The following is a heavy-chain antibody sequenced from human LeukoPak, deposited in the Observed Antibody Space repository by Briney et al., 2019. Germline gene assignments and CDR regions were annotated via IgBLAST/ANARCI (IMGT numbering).Heavy chain of an antibody. CDR2: INPNSGDT. J-gene: IGHJ4*02. D-gene: IGHD6-19*01. CDR3: ARGPLYSSGWYGALENY. V-gene: IGHV1-2*02. CDR1: GYSFTGYY. Sequence: ASVKVSCKASGYSFTGYYMHWVRQAPGQGLEWMGWINPNSGDTNFAQNFQGRVTMTRDTSTSTVYMELSSLRSEDTAVYYCARGPLYSSGWYGALENYWGQGTLVTVSS.